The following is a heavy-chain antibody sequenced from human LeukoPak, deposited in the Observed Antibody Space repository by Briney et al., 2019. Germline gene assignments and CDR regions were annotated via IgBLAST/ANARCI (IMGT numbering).Heavy chain of an antibody. J-gene: IGHJ4*02. D-gene: IGHD6-13*01. CDR2: IYTGGST. V-gene: IGHV3-53*01. Sequence: GGSLRLSCAPSGITVSSDYMSWVRQAPGQGLEWVSTIYTGGSTYYSDSVKGRFTISRDNSKNTLYLQMNSLRAEDTAVYYCAKDVIAAAGMGYFDYWGQGTLVTVSS. CDR1: GITVSSDY. CDR3: AKDVIAAAGMGYFDY.